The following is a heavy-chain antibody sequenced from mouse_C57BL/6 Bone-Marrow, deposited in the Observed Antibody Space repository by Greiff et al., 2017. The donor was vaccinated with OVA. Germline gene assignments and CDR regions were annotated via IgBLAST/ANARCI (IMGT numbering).Heavy chain of an antibody. J-gene: IGHJ2*01. CDR1: GFTFSDAW. V-gene: IGHV6-6*01. CDR3: TRGDFDY. Sequence: EVMLVESGGGLVQPGGSMKLSCAASGFTFSDAWMDWVRQSPEKGLEWVAEIRNKANNHATYYAESVKGRFTIARDESKRSVYLQMNSLRAEDTGIYYCTRGDFDYWGQGTTRTVSS. CDR2: IRNKANNHAT.